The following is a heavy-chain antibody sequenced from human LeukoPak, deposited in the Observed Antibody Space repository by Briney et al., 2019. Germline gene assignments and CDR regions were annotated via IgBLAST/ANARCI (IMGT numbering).Heavy chain of an antibody. CDR3: AREQQQLPGYMDV. Sequence: GGSLRLSCAASGFTFSNAWMSWVRQAPGKGLEWVAIISYEGSNKYYAYSVKGRFTISRYNSKNTDTLQLNSMRPKATAVYEXAREQQQLPGYMDVWGQGTTVTVSS. D-gene: IGHD6-13*01. CDR1: GFTFSNAW. V-gene: IGHV3-30*03. J-gene: IGHJ6*03. CDR2: ISYEGSNK.